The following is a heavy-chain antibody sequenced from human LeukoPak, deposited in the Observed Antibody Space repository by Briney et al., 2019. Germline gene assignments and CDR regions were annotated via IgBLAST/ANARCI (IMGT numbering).Heavy chain of an antibody. Sequence: GASVKVSCKASGYTFTSYYMHWVRQAPGQGLEWMGGIIPIFGTANYAQKFQGRVTITADESTSTAYMELSSLRSEDTAVYYCARDIRVAAPPLGHDAFDIWGQGTMVTVSS. J-gene: IGHJ3*02. CDR3: ARDIRVAAPPLGHDAFDI. D-gene: IGHD6-6*01. V-gene: IGHV1-69*13. CDR1: GYTFTSYY. CDR2: IIPIFGTA.